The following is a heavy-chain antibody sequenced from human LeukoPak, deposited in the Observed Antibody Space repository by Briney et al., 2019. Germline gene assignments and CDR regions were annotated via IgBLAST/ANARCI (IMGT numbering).Heavy chain of an antibody. CDR2: ISAYNGNT. J-gene: IGHJ4*02. V-gene: IGHV1-18*01. CDR1: GYTFTSYG. CDR3: ASSAMTTVTTKGDY. D-gene: IGHD4-11*01. Sequence: VASVKVSCKASGYTFTSYGISWVRQAPGQGLEWMGWISAYNGNTNYAQKLQGRVTMTTDTSTSTAYMELRSLRSDDTAVYYCASSAMTTVTTKGDYWGQGTLVTVSS.